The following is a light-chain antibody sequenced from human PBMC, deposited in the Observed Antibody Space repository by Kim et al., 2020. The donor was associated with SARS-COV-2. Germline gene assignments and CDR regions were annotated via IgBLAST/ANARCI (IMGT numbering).Light chain of an antibody. Sequence: SAGDRVTITCRASQGISSYLAWYQQKPGKAPKLLIYAASTLQSGVPSRFSGSGSGTDFTLTISCLQSEDFATYYCQQYYSYPPWTFGQGTKVDIK. J-gene: IGKJ1*01. V-gene: IGKV1-8*01. CDR1: QGISSY. CDR2: AAS. CDR3: QQYYSYPPWT.